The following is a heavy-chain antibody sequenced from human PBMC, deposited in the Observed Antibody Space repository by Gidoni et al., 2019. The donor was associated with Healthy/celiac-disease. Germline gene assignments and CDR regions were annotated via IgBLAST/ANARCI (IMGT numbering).Heavy chain of an antibody. V-gene: IGHV3-33*01. Sequence: QVQLVESGGGVVQPGRSLRLSCAASGFTFSSYGMHWVRQAPGKGLEWVAVIWYDGSNKYYADSVKGRFTISRDNSKNTLYLQMNSLRAEDTAVYYCARDDCSGGSCLPDDNWGQGTLVSVSS. CDR2: IWYDGSNK. D-gene: IGHD2-15*01. CDR1: GFTFSSYG. CDR3: ARDDCSGGSCLPDDN. J-gene: IGHJ4*02.